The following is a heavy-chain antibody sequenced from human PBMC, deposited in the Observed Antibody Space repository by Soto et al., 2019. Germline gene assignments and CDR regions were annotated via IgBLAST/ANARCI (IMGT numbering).Heavy chain of an antibody. V-gene: IGHV5-10-1*01. J-gene: IGHJ6*02. Sequence: GESLKISCQASGYTFSAFWITWGPQMPGKGLEWMATIDPRDSCSNYSLSFQGHVTISADKSIGSAYLQWSTLEAPDNAIYYYARLSAGFCTKNTCQQYFGMDVWGQGTPVTVYS. CDR1: GYTFSAFW. D-gene: IGHD2-8*01. CDR2: IDPRDSCS. CDR3: ARLSAGFCTKNTCQQYFGMDV.